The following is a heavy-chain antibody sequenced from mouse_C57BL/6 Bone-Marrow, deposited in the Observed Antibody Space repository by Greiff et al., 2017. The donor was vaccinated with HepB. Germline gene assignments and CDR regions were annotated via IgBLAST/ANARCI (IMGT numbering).Heavy chain of an antibody. Sequence: VHVKQSGPELVKPGASVKMSCKASGYTFTDYNMHWVKQSHGKSLEWIGYINPNNGGTSYNQKFKGKATLTVNKSSSTAYMELRSLTSEDSAVYYCARWERASFDYWGQGTTLTVSS. D-gene: IGHD3-1*01. CDR1: GYTFTDYN. V-gene: IGHV1-22*01. CDR2: INPNNGGT. J-gene: IGHJ2*01. CDR3: ARWERASFDY.